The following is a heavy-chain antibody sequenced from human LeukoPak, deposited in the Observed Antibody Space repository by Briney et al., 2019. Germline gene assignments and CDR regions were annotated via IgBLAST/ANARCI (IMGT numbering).Heavy chain of an antibody. CDR2: INQSGST. V-gene: IGHV4-34*01. D-gene: IGHD3-3*01. CDR3: ARIRGAGADYYYYYMDV. J-gene: IGHJ6*03. Sequence: PSETLSLTCAVYGGSFSGYYWSWIRQPPGKGLEWIGEINQSGSTNYNPSLKNRVTVSVDKSKNQFSLKLSSVTAADTAVYYCARIRGAGADYYYYYMDVWGKGTTVTVSS. CDR1: GGSFSGYY.